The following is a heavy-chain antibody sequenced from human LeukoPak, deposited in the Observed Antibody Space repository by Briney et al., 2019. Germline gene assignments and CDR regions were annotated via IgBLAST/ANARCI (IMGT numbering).Heavy chain of an antibody. CDR1: GYSFTSYW. D-gene: IGHD1-1*01. J-gene: IGHJ3*02. Sequence: GESLKISCKGSGYSFTSYWIDWVRQMPGKGLEWMGIIYPGDSDTRYSPSFQGQVTISADKSISTAYLQWSSLKASDTAMYYCARHRGTTGTTYGAFDIWGQGTMVTVSS. V-gene: IGHV5-51*01. CDR2: IYPGDSDT. CDR3: ARHRGTTGTTYGAFDI.